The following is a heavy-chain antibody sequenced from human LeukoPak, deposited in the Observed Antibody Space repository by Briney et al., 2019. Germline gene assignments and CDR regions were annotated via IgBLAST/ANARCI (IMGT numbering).Heavy chain of an antibody. CDR3: ARDMGEFVTYCGSDCPLGY. D-gene: IGHD2-21*02. CDR2: IWYDGSSQ. Sequence: GTSLRLSCAASGFTFSNYGMHWVRQAPGKGLEWVAVIWYDGSSQYYADSVKGRFTISRDNSKNTLYLQLNSLRAEDTAVYHCARDMGEFVTYCGSDCPLGYWGLGTLLTVSS. J-gene: IGHJ4*02. CDR1: GFTFSNYG. V-gene: IGHV3-33*01.